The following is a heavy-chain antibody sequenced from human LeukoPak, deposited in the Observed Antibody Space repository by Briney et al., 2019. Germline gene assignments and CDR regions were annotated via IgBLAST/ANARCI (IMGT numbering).Heavy chain of an antibody. CDR1: GYTFTGYY. CDR3: ARVGYLGYYFDY. V-gene: IGHV1-2*06. Sequence: ASVKVSCKASGYTFTGYYMHWVRQAPGQGLEWMGRINPNSGGTNYAQKFQGRVTMTRDTSISTAYMELSRLRSDDTAVYYRARVGYLGYYFDYWGQGTLVTVSS. D-gene: IGHD3-22*01. CDR2: INPNSGGT. J-gene: IGHJ4*02.